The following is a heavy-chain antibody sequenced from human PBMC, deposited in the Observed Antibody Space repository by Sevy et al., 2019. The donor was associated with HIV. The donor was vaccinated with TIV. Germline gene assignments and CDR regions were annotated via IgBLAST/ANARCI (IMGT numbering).Heavy chain of an antibody. J-gene: IGHJ4*02. CDR2: ISGSGGST. D-gene: IGHD3-22*01. CDR1: GFTFSSYA. Sequence: GGSLRLSCAASGFTFSSYAMSWFRQAPGKGLEWVSAISGSGGSTYYADSVKGRFTISRDNSKNTLYLQMNSLRAEDTAVYYCAKESPGYNYDSSGSLDYWGQGTLVTVSS. CDR3: AKESPGYNYDSSGSLDY. V-gene: IGHV3-23*01.